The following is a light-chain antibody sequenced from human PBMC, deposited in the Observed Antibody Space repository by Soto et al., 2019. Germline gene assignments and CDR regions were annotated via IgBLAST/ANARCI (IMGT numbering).Light chain of an antibody. Sequence: IQMTQSPSSLSASVGDRVTITCRASQSISRHLNWYQQKPGKAPKLLIYAAFTLESGVPSRFSGSGPETEFTLTISNLQPEDFATYYCQQSYSTPLPFGGGTKVEI. CDR3: QQSYSTPLP. CDR1: QSISRH. J-gene: IGKJ4*01. V-gene: IGKV1-39*01. CDR2: AAF.